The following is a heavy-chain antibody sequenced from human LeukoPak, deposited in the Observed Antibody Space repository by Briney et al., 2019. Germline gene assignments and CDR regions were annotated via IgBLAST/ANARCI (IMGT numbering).Heavy chain of an antibody. J-gene: IGHJ5*02. CDR1: GGSISSYY. Sequence: PSETLSLTCTVSGGSISSYYWSWIRQPPGKGLEWIGYIYYSGSTNYNPSLKSRVTISVDTSKNQFSLKLSSVTAADTAVYYCARMYSSSPAGFDPWGQGTLVTVSS. D-gene: IGHD6-6*01. CDR3: ARMYSSSPAGFDP. CDR2: IYYSGST. V-gene: IGHV4-59*01.